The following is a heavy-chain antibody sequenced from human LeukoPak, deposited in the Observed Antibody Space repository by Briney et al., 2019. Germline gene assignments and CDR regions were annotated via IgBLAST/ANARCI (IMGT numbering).Heavy chain of an antibody. V-gene: IGHV6-1*01. CDR3: VRAAAGGWFFQH. CDR2: TYYRSKWYN. J-gene: IGHJ1*01. Sequence: SQTLSLTCAISGDNVSNNSAAWNWIRQSPSRGLEWLGRTYYRSKWYNDYALSVKSQITINPDTSKNQFSLHLNSVTPDDTAVYYCVRAAAGGWFFQHWGQGTLVTVSS. D-gene: IGHD6-13*01. CDR1: GDNVSNNSAA.